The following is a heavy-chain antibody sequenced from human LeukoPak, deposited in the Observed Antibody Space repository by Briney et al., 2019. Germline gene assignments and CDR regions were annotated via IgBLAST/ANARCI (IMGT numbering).Heavy chain of an antibody. Sequence: GGSLRLSCATSGFTFSSSAMSWVRQPPGKGLEWVSVIYSGGSTYYADSVKGRFTISRDNSKNTLYLQMNSLRAEDTAVYYCARTHYYDSSGYYPYWGQGTLVTVSS. D-gene: IGHD3-22*01. CDR3: ARTHYYDSSGYYPY. J-gene: IGHJ4*02. CDR2: IYSGGST. CDR1: GFTFSSSA. V-gene: IGHV3-53*01.